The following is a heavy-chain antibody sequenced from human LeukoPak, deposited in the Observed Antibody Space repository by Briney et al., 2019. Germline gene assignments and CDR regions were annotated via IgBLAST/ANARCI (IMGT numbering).Heavy chain of an antibody. CDR2: ISAYNGNT. CDR1: GYTFTSYG. CDR3: ARGSLGTHYYDSSGYGD. J-gene: IGHJ4*02. D-gene: IGHD3-22*01. Sequence: EASVKVSCKASGYTFTSYGIIWVRQAPGQGLEWMGWISAYNGNTNYAQKLQGRVTMTTDTSTSTAYMELRSLRSDDTAVYYCARGSLGTHYYDSSGYGDWGQGTLVTVSS. V-gene: IGHV1-18*01.